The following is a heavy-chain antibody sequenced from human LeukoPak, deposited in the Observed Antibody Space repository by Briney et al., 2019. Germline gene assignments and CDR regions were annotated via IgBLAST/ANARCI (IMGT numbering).Heavy chain of an antibody. D-gene: IGHD1-26*01. CDR2: ISYDGSNK. CDR3: ARDLGPKWELLPNLVY. J-gene: IGHJ4*02. CDR1: GFTFSSYA. V-gene: IGHV3-30-3*01. Sequence: GRSLRLSCAASGFTFSSYAMHCVRQAPGEGLEWVAVISYDGSNKYYADSVKGRFTISRDNSKNTLYLQMNSLRAEDTAVYYCARDLGPKWELLPNLVYWGQGTLVTVSS.